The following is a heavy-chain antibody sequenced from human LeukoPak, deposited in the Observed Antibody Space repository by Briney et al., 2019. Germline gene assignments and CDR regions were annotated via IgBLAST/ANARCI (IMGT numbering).Heavy chain of an antibody. J-gene: IGHJ4*02. D-gene: IGHD6-6*01. V-gene: IGHV3-74*01. Sequence: PGGSLRLSCAASGFTFSSYWMHWVRQAPGKGLVWVSRINSDGSSTSYADSVKGRFTISRDNAKNTLYLQMNSLRAEDTAVYYCAREYSSSSGRSFDYWGQGTLVTVSS. CDR3: AREYSSSSGRSFDY. CDR1: GFTFSSYW. CDR2: INSDGSST.